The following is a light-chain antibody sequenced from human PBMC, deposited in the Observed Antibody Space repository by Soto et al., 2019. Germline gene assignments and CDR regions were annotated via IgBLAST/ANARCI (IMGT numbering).Light chain of an antibody. CDR2: GAS. J-gene: IGKJ5*01. CDR1: QSVSSSY. V-gene: IGKV3-20*01. Sequence: GESVNLCCRASQSVSSSYLAWYQQKLGQAPRPLIYGASSRATGIPDRFFGSRRGKDMTVSSRGLPPEDLFLYYCQEPDLCRGTFGQGTRLEIK. CDR3: QEPDLCRGT.